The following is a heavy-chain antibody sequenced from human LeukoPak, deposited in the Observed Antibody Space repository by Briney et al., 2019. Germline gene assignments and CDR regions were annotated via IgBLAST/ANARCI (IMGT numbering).Heavy chain of an antibody. Sequence: GGSLRLSCAASGFTFSSYEMNWVRQAPGEGLEWVGFIRSKAYGGTTEYAASVKGRFTISRDDSKSIAYLQMNSLKTEDTAVYYCTRAAGGVAVADLDYWGQGTLVTVSS. D-gene: IGHD6-19*01. J-gene: IGHJ4*02. CDR1: GFTFSSYE. V-gene: IGHV3-49*04. CDR2: IRSKAYGGTT. CDR3: TRAAGGVAVADLDY.